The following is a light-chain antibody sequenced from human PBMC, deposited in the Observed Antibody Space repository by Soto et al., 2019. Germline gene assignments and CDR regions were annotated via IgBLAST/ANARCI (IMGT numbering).Light chain of an antibody. CDR1: RIIDTY. V-gene: IGKV1-39*01. Sequence: DIQMTQSPSSLSASVGDRVTITCRASRIIDTYVDWYQQKPGKAPDLLNYLASTLKVGGPSRFSGNGSRTEFSLTIMGLQPDDFSNFYCKHNYNTPITFGQGTRLDIK. J-gene: IGKJ5*01. CDR3: KHNYNTPIT. CDR2: LAS.